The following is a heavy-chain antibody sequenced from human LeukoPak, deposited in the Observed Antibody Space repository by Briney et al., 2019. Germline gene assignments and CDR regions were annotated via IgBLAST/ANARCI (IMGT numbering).Heavy chain of an antibody. CDR3: ARDPLHGDV. D-gene: IGHD4-11*01. V-gene: IGHV1-2*02. J-gene: IGHJ6*04. Sequence: LEWLGCITAYNGNTNYAQKLQGRVTMTRDTSISTAYMELSRLRSDDTAVYYCARDPLHGDVWGKGTTVTVSS. CDR2: ITAYNGNT.